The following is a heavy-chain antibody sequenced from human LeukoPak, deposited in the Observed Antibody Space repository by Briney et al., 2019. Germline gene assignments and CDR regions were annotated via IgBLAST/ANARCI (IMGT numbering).Heavy chain of an antibody. Sequence: GGSLRLSCAASGFTFSSYWMSWVRQAPGKGLEWVSYISSGGSTIYYADSVKGRFTISRDNAKNSLYLQVNSLRAEDTAVYYCARVGGYLSWFDPWGQGTLVTVSS. D-gene: IGHD3-22*01. V-gene: IGHV3-48*04. CDR2: ISSGGSTI. J-gene: IGHJ5*02. CDR3: ARVGGYLSWFDP. CDR1: GFTFSSYW.